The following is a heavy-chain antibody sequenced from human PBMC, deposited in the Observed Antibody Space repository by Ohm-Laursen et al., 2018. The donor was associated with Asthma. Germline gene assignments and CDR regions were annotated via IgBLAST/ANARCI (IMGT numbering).Heavy chain of an antibody. D-gene: IGHD5-24*01. CDR3: TRGNLEGLQ. Sequence: SLRLSCSASGFTFSDYFMHWVRQGPGEGLVWISHIFPDGRRTNYADSVKGRFTISRDGAKNTLYLQMNSLRADDTAVYYCTRGNLEGLQWGQGTLVTVSS. J-gene: IGHJ4*02. V-gene: IGHV3-74*01. CDR2: IFPDGRRT. CDR1: GFTFSDYF.